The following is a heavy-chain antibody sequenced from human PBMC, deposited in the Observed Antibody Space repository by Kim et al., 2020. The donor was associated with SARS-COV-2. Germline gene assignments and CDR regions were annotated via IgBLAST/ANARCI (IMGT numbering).Heavy chain of an antibody. V-gene: IGHV4-34*01. Sequence: SETLSLTCAVYGGSFSGYYWSWIRQPPGKGLEWIGEINHSGSTNYNPSLKSRVTISVDTSKNQFSLKLSSVTAADTAVYYCSRGLRSFFDYWGQGTLVT. CDR2: INHSGST. CDR3: SRGLRSFFDY. CDR1: GGSFSGYY. D-gene: IGHD3-3*01. J-gene: IGHJ4*02.